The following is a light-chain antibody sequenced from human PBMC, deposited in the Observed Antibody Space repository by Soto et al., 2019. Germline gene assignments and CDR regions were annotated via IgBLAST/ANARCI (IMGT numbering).Light chain of an antibody. CDR1: QSVDSSF. CDR3: QQYGSSPWT. V-gene: IGKV3-20*01. Sequence: EIVLTQSPGTLSLSPGERATLSCRTSQSVDSSFVAWFQQKPGQAPRLLVYGASGRATGIPDRFSGSGSGTDFTLTINRLEPEDFAMYFCQQYGSSPWTFGQGTKVEIK. J-gene: IGKJ1*01. CDR2: GAS.